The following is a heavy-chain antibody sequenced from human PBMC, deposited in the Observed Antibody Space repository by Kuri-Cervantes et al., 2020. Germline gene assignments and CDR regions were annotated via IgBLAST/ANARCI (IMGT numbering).Heavy chain of an antibody. CDR3: ARWVGSGWYIGY. J-gene: IGHJ4*02. V-gene: IGHV1-69*05. D-gene: IGHD6-19*01. Sequence: SVKVSCKASGYTFTSYGISWLRQAPGQGLEWLGGIIPIFGTANYAQKFQGRVTITTDESTSTAYMELSSLRSEDTPVNYCARWVGSGWYIGYWGQGALVTVSS. CDR1: GYTFTSYG. CDR2: IIPIFGTA.